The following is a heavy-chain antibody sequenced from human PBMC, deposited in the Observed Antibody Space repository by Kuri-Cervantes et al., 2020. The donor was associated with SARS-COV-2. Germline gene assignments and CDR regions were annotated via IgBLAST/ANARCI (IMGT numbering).Heavy chain of an antibody. CDR3: AKMSVYNWNDGDFDY. CDR2: ISGSGGST. D-gene: IGHD1-1*01. CDR1: GFTFSSYG. V-gene: IGHV3-23*01. J-gene: IGHJ4*01. Sequence: GESLKISCAASGFTFSSYGMHWVRQAPGKGLEWVSAISGSGGSTYYADSVKGRFTISRDNSKNTLYLQMNSLRAEDTAVYYCAKMSVYNWNDGDFDYWGQGTLVTVSS.